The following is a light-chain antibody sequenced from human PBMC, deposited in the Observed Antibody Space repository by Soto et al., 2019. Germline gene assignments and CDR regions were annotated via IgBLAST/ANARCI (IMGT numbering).Light chain of an antibody. CDR3: QQYGSSGT. V-gene: IGKV3-20*01. J-gene: IGKJ1*01. CDR2: GAS. Sequence: IVLTQSPGTLSLSPWERATLSCRASQSVSNNYLAWYQQKPGQAPRLLIYGASNRATGIPDRFSGSGSGTDLTLTISRLEPEDFAVYYCQQYGSSGTFGQGTKVDIK. CDR1: QSVSNNY.